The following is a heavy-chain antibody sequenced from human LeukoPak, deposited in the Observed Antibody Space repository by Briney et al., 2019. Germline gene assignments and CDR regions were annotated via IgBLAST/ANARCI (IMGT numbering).Heavy chain of an antibody. D-gene: IGHD3-10*01. V-gene: IGHV3-30*02. Sequence: PGGSLRRSCAASGFTFSSYGMHWDRQAQGKGLEWVAFIRYDGSNKYYADSVKGRFTISRDNSKSTLYLQMNSLRAEDTAVYYWAKVAVLLWFGELSSPGYWSQGTLVTVSS. J-gene: IGHJ4*02. CDR3: AKVAVLLWFGELSSPGY. CDR1: GFTFSSYG. CDR2: IRYDGSNK.